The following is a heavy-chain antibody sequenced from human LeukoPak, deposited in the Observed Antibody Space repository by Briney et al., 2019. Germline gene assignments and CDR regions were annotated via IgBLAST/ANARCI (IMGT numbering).Heavy chain of an antibody. V-gene: IGHV3-48*04. Sequence: GGSLRLSCAASGITFSSYAMSWVRQAPGKGLEWVSYISSSGSTIYYADSVKGRFTISRDNAKNSLYLQMNSLRAEDTAVYYCARVGGDPYDYYYYGMDVWGQGTTVTVSS. CDR2: ISSSGSTI. CDR1: GITFSSYA. J-gene: IGHJ6*02. D-gene: IGHD2-21*02. CDR3: ARVGGDPYDYYYYGMDV.